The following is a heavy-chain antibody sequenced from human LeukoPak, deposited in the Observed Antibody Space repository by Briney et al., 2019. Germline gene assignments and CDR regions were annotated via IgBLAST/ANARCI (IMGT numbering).Heavy chain of an antibody. CDR1: GGTFSSYA. J-gene: IGHJ6*03. Sequence: SVKASCKASGGTFSSYAISWVRQAPGQGLEWMGGIIPIFGTANYAQKFQGRVTITTDESTNTAYVELSSLRSEDTAVYYCGGTVIQVGALHDHYYYYMDVWGTGTTVTVSS. CDR3: GGTVIQVGALHDHYYYYMDV. CDR2: IIPIFGTA. V-gene: IGHV1-69*05. D-gene: IGHD1-26*01.